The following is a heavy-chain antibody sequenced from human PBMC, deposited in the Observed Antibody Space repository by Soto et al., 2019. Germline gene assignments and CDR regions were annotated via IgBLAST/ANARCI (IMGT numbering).Heavy chain of an antibody. J-gene: IGHJ4*03. CDR3: ARGGGSYVDYGDY. Sequence: PSETLSLTCAVSGGSISSSIWWSWVRQPPGKGVEWLGEISHSGRTNYNLSLQSRVSISVDKSKNQFPLKLSSVTAADTAVYYCARGGGSYVDYGDY. D-gene: IGHD4-17*01. V-gene: IGHV4-4*02. CDR2: ISHSGRT. CDR1: GGSISSSIW.